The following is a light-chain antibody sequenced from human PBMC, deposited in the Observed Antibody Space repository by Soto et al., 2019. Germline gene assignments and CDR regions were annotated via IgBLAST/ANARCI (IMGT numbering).Light chain of an antibody. Sequence: EIVLTQSPATLSLSPGERATLSCRASQSVSSYLAWYQQKPGQAPRLLIYDASNRATGIPARFSGSGSGTDFTLTISSLEPEDFAVYYCEKRNNWPPFTFGPGTKVDIK. V-gene: IGKV3-11*01. CDR3: EKRNNWPPFT. J-gene: IGKJ3*01. CDR2: DAS. CDR1: QSVSSY.